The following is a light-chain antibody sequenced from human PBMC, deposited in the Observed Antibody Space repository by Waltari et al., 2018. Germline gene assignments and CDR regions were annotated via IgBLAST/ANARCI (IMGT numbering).Light chain of an antibody. V-gene: IGLV1-40*01. J-gene: IGLJ2*01. Sequence: QQFPGSAPNVLFAGSRNRPSGVPARFSCSKSGTSASLAITGLQAEDEADYYCQSFDSSLGGVLFGGGTQLTVL. CDR2: GSR. CDR3: QSFDSSLGGVL.